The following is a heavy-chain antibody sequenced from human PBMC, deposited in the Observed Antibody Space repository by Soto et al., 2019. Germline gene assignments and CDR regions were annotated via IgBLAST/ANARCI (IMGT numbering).Heavy chain of an antibody. V-gene: IGHV3-30*18. D-gene: IGHD1-26*01. Sequence: PGGSLRLSCGVSGFIFSSSGLHWVRQAPGKGLEWVAVISYDGSNKYYADSVKGRFTISRDNSKNTLYLQMNSLRAEDTAVYYCAKGQWELGDHWGQGTRVIVS. CDR3: AKGQWELGDH. CDR2: ISYDGSNK. J-gene: IGHJ4*02. CDR1: GFIFSSSG.